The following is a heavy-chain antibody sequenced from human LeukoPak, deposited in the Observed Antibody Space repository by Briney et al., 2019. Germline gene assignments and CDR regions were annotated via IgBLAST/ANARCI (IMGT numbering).Heavy chain of an antibody. D-gene: IGHD6-19*01. CDR3: ARYSSGWYSVPPHFDY. J-gene: IGHJ4*02. V-gene: IGHV4-34*01. CDR1: GGSISSSY. CDR2: ISHSGST. Sequence: SETLSLTCTVSGGSISSSYWSWIRQPPGKGLEWIGEISHSGSTKYNPSLKSRVTISVDTSQSQFSLKLSSVTAADTAVYYCARYSSGWYSVPPHFDYWGPGTLVTVSS.